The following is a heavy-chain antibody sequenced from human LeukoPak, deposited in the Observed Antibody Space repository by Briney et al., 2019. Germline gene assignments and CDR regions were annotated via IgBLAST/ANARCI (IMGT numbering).Heavy chain of an antibody. V-gene: IGHV3-9*01. J-gene: IGHJ4*02. CDR2: ISWNSGSI. Sequence: GGSLRLSCAASGFTFDDYAMHWVRQAPGKGLEWASGISWNSGSIGYADSVKGRFTISRDNAKNSLYLQMNSLRAEDTALYYCAKDGLTPRWGQGTLVTVSS. CDR1: GFTFDDYA. CDR3: AKDGLTPR. D-gene: IGHD2-15*01.